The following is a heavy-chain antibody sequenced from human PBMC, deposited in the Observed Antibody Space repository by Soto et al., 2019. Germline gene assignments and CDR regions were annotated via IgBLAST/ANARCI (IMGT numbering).Heavy chain of an antibody. Sequence: QVQLQESGPGLVKPSQTLSLTCTVSGGSISSSSYSWSWIRQHPGKGLEWIGYVYFSGNTYYNPSRKSRVTISVDTSKKQLSLRLTSVTVADAAVYYCARLGYDSSGYPSWFDPWGQGSLVTVSS. CDR3: ARLGYDSSGYPSWFDP. D-gene: IGHD3-22*01. V-gene: IGHV4-31*03. CDR2: VYFSGNT. J-gene: IGHJ5*02. CDR1: GGSISSSSYS.